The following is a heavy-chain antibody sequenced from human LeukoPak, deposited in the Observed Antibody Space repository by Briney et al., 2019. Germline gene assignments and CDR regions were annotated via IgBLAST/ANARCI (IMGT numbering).Heavy chain of an antibody. CDR3: ARVRADYDYVWGSYRLSFRNGFDY. V-gene: IGHV3-30-3*01. CDR1: GFTFSSYA. J-gene: IGHJ4*02. D-gene: IGHD3-16*02. CDR2: ISYDGSNK. Sequence: GGSLRLSCAASGFTFSSYAMHWVRQAPGKGLEWVAVISYDGSNKYYADSVKGRFTISRDNSKNTLYLQMNSLRAEDTAVYYCARVRADYDYVWGSYRLSFRNGFDYWGQGTLVTVSS.